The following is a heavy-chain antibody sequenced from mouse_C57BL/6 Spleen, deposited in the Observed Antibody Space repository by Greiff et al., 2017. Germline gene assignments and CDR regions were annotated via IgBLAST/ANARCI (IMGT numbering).Heavy chain of an antibody. Sequence: LVESGAELARPGASVKLSCKASGYTFTSYGISWVKQRTGQGLEWIGEIYPRSGNTYYNEKFKGKATLTADKSSSTAYMELRSLTSEDSAVYFCARPSDGYYEAMDYWGQGTSVTVSS. CDR3: ARPSDGYYEAMDY. D-gene: IGHD2-3*01. V-gene: IGHV1-81*01. CDR2: IYPRSGNT. J-gene: IGHJ4*01. CDR1: GYTFTSYG.